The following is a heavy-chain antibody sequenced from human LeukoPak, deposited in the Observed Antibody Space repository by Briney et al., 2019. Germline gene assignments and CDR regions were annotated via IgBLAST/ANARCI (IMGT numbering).Heavy chain of an antibody. V-gene: IGHV4-4*07. D-gene: IGHD2/OR15-2a*01. CDR2: IYTSGST. Sequence: PSETLSLTCTVSGGSISSYYWSWIRHPAGKGLEWIGRIYTSGSTNYNPSLKSRVTISVDKSTNQFSLKLSSVTAADTAVYYCARSYYFSHWGQGTLVTVSS. CDR1: GGSISSYY. J-gene: IGHJ4*02. CDR3: ARSYYFSH.